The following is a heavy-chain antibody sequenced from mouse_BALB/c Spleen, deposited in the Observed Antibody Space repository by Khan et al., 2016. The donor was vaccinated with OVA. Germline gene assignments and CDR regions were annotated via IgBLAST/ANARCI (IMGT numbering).Heavy chain of an antibody. J-gene: IGHJ4*01. CDR2: INPRSG. Sequence: QVLLKQSGAELARPGASVKMSCKASGFTFTSHTMHWIKQRPGQGLEWIGYINPRSGYNQKLNDKATLTADISSSTAYMQLSSLTSEDSAVYYCARRTQEYAMDYWGQGTSVTVSS. V-gene: IGHV1-4*01. CDR1: GFTFTSHT. D-gene: IGHD2-14*01. CDR3: ARRTQEYAMDY.